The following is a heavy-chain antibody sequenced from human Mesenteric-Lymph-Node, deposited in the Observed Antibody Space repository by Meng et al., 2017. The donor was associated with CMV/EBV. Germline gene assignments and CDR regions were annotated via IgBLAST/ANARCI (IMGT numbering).Heavy chain of an antibody. V-gene: IGHV3-21*01. CDR2: ISSSSSYI. D-gene: IGHD3-3*01. Sequence: GGSLRLSCAASGFTFSSYSMNWVRQAPGKGLEWVSSISSSSSYIYYADSVKGRFTISRDNAKNSLYLQMNSLRAEDTAVYYCAGLRFSVYGMDVWGQGTTVTVSS. CDR1: GFTFSSYS. CDR3: AGLRFSVYGMDV. J-gene: IGHJ6*02.